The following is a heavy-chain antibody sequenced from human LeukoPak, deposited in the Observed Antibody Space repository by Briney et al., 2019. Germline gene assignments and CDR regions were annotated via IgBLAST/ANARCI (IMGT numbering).Heavy chain of an antibody. CDR2: IYYSGST. J-gene: IGHJ3*02. CDR1: GGSISSSSYC. D-gene: IGHD3-22*01. CDR3: ARQLDTYYYDSSGYYYVAGYLYQQKRDAFDI. Sequence: SETLSLTCTVSGGSISSSSYCWGWIRQPPGKGLEWIGSIYYSGSTYYNPSLKSRVTISVDTSKNQFSLKLSSVTAADTAVYYCARQLDTYYYDSSGYYYVAGYLYQQKRDAFDIWGQGTMVTVSS. V-gene: IGHV4-39*01.